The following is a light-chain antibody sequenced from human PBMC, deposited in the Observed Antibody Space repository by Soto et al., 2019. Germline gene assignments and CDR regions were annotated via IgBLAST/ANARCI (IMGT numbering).Light chain of an antibody. CDR1: QTVGNTY. CDR2: DAS. V-gene: IGKV3D-20*01. Sequence: EIVLTQSPATLSLSPGERATLSCGASQTVGNTYLAWYHQKPGLAPRLLIYDASSRATGIPDRFSGRGSGTDFTLTISRREPEDFAVYSCQHYGSSPWTFGQGAKVEIK. J-gene: IGKJ1*01. CDR3: QHYGSSPWT.